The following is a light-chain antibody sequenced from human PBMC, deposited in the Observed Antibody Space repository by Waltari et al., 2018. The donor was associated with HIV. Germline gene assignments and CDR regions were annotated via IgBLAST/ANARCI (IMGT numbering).Light chain of an antibody. CDR3: QSYDSSSHVV. Sequence: NFMLTQPHSVSESPGKTVTISCTRSSGSIASNYVQWYQQRTGSSPTTVIYEDNQRPSGGPDRFSGSIDSSSNSSSLTISGLKTEDEAYYYCQSYDSSSHVVFGGGTKLTVL. CDR1: SGSIASNY. J-gene: IGLJ2*01. CDR2: EDN. V-gene: IGLV6-57*01.